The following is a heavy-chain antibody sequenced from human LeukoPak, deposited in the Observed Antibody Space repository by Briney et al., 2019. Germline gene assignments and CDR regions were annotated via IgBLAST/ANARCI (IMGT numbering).Heavy chain of an antibody. CDR2: IYTSGNT. V-gene: IGHV4-61*02. D-gene: IGHD7-27*01. CDR3: ARDRAGDSFDI. J-gene: IGHJ3*02. Sequence: SQTLSLTXTVSGDSISSGNYYWTWIRQPAGKGLEWIGRIYTSGNTNYNPSLKSQVTISMDTSKNQFSLNLNSVTAADTAVYYCARDRAGDSFDIWGQGTMVTVSS. CDR1: GDSISSGNYY.